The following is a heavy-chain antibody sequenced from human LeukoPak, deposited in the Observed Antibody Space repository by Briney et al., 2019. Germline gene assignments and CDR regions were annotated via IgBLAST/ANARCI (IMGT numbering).Heavy chain of an antibody. CDR3: ARAPPNIAVVGTWFDY. D-gene: IGHD6-19*01. CDR1: GFSLNTLGMG. CDR2: IDWEDDK. Sequence: SGPTLVHPTKILTLTCTFSGFSLNTLGMGVSWIRQPPGKALEWLARIDWEDDKYYNTYLKTRLTISKDTSRKQVVLRMTNMDPVDTATYFCARAPPNIAVVGTWFDYWGQGILVTVSS. J-gene: IGHJ4*02. V-gene: IGHV2-70*11.